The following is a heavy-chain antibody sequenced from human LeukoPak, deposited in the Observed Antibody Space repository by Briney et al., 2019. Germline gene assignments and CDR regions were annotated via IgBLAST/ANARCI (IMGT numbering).Heavy chain of an antibody. D-gene: IGHD3-10*01. Sequence: SETLSLTCAVYGGSFSGYYWSWIRQPPGKGLEWIGEINHSGSTNYNPSLKSRVTISVDTSKNQFSLKLSSVTAADTAVYYCASVRGPIHKKGVFDYWGQGTLVTVSS. CDR2: INHSGST. J-gene: IGHJ4*02. CDR3: ASVRGPIHKKGVFDY. V-gene: IGHV4-34*01. CDR1: GGSFSGYY.